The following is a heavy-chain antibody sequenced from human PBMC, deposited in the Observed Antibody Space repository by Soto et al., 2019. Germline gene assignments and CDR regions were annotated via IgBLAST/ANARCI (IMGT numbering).Heavy chain of an antibody. CDR1: GTSISSYY. J-gene: IGHJ4*02. V-gene: IGHV4-59*01. D-gene: IGHD2-8*01. Sequence: SETLSLTCTVSGTSISSYYWSWIRQPPGKGLEWIANIHYSGTTNYNPSLASRVTLSVDTSKNQFSLKMTSVTAADRAMYFCARYNSYAIDYWGRGTRVTVSS. CDR2: IHYSGTT. CDR3: ARYNSYAIDY.